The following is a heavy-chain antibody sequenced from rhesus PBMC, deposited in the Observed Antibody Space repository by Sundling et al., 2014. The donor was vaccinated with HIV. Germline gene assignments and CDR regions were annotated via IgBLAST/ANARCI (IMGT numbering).Heavy chain of an antibody. CDR1: NGSISDSYR. CDR3: AIAEGTMIVLISSDNGLDS. V-gene: IGHV4S10*01. J-gene: IGHJ6*01. Sequence: QVQLQESGPGVVKPSESLSLTCAVSNGSISDSYRWNWIRQTPGKGLEWIGYIYGGSPSTNYNPSLWSRVTISRDTSKNQFSLKLKSVTAADTAVYYCAIAEGTMIVLISSDNGLDSWGQGVVVTVSS. D-gene: IGHD3-28*01. CDR2: IYGGSPST.